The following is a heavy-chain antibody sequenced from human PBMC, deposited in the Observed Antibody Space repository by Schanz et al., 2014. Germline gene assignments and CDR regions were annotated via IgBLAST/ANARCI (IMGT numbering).Heavy chain of an antibody. CDR1: GFSFNNYW. CDR3: ARDLRNSRPSYYDQ. Sequence: EVQLVESGGGLVQPGGSLRLSCAASGFSFNNYWMTWFRQAPGKGLEWVANIIHDGSEKFYVDSVKGRFTISRDNAKNSLYLQMDALRAEDTAVYDCARDLRNSRPSYYDQWGQGTLVTVSA. V-gene: IGHV3-7*01. J-gene: IGHJ4*02. D-gene: IGHD6-13*01. CDR2: IIHDGSEK.